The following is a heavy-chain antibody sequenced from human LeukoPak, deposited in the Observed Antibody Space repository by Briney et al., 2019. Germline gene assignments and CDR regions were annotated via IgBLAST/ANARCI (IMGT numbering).Heavy chain of an antibody. J-gene: IGHJ5*02. CDR1: GGSISSGGYS. CDR2: IYYSGST. CDR3: ARTKWELVMVRSWFDP. D-gene: IGHD1-26*01. Sequence: PSQTLSLTCAVSGGSISSGGYSWSWIRQPPGKGLEWIGYIYYSGSTYYNPSLKSRVTISVDTSKSQFSLKVSSVTAADTAVYYCARTKWELVMVRSWFDPWGQGTLVTVSS. V-gene: IGHV4-30-4*07.